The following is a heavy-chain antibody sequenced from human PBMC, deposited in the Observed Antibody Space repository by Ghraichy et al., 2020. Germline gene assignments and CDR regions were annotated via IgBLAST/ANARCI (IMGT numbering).Heavy chain of an antibody. CDR2: INPSGGST. Sequence: ASVKVSCKASGYTFTSYYMHWVRQAPGQGLEWMGIINPSGGSTSYAQKFQGRVTMTRDTSTSTVYMELSSLRSEDTAVYYCARWGEEGYCSSTSCLEHDAFDIWGQGTMVTVSS. CDR3: ARWGEEGYCSSTSCLEHDAFDI. CDR1: GYTFTSYY. D-gene: IGHD2-2*01. J-gene: IGHJ3*02. V-gene: IGHV1-46*01.